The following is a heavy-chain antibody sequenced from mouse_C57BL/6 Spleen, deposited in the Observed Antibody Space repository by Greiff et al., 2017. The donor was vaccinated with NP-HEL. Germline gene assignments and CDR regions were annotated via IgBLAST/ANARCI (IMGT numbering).Heavy chain of an antibody. D-gene: IGHD1-1*01. V-gene: IGHV14-2*01. J-gene: IGHJ2*01. CDR3: AYYYGSSKDYFDY. CDR1: GFNIKDYY. CDR2: IDPEDGET. Sequence: VQLKQSGAELVKPGASVKLSCTASGFNIKDYYMHWVKQRTEQGLEWIGRIDPEDGETKYAPKFQGKATITADTSSNTAYLQLSSLTSEDTAVYYCAYYYGSSKDYFDYWGQGTTLTVSS.